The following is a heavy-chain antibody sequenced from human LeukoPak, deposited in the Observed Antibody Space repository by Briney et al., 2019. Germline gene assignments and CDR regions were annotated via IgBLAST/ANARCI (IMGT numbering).Heavy chain of an antibody. J-gene: IGHJ3*02. Sequence: SEPLSLTCTVSGGPISSYYWSWIRQPPGKGLEWIGYVYYSGSTNYNPSLKRRVTISVDTSKNQFSLKLSSVTAADTAVYHCARDSRTTTAFDIWGQGTMVAVSS. D-gene: IGHD1-1*01. V-gene: IGHV4-59*01. CDR1: GGPISSYY. CDR3: ARDSRTTTAFDI. CDR2: VYYSGST.